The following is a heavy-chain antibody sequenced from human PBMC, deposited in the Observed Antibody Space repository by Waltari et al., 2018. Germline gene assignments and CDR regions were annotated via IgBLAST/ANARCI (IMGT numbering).Heavy chain of an antibody. CDR3: ARVLRDFMVRGGYYYYMDV. CDR2: IYHSGST. V-gene: IGHV4-38-2*01. CDR1: GYSISSGYY. J-gene: IGHJ6*03. D-gene: IGHD3-10*01. Sequence: QVQLQESGPGLVKPSETLSLTCAVSGYSISSGYYWGWSRQPPGKGLEWIGSIYHSGSTYYNPSLKSRVTISVDTSKNQFSLKLSSVTAADTAVYYCARVLRDFMVRGGYYYYMDVWGKGTTVTVSS.